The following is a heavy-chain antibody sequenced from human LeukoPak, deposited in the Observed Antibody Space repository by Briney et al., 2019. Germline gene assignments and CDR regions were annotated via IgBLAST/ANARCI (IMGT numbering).Heavy chain of an antibody. V-gene: IGHV4-61*02. Sequence: SQTLSLTCTVSGGSISSGSYYWGWIRQPAGKGLEWIVRIYNSGSTNYNPSLKTRVTISVYSSKNQFPLTLSSVTAADTAVYYCARHRHGDYHYWGQGTLVTVSS. CDR2: IYNSGST. CDR1: GGSISSGSYY. D-gene: IGHD4-17*01. CDR3: ARHRHGDYHY. J-gene: IGHJ4*02.